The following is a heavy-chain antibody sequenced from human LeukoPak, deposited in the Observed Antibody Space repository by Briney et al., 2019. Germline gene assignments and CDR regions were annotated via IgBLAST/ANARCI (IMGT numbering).Heavy chain of an antibody. V-gene: IGHV3-15*01. CDR2: IKSKTDGGTT. D-gene: IGHD3-3*01. CDR1: GFTFSNAW. J-gene: IGHJ4*02. Sequence: PGGSLRLSCAASGFTFSNAWMSWVRQAPGKGLEWVGRIKSKTDGGTTDYAAPVKGRFTISRYDSKNTLYLQMNSLKTEDTAVYYCTTPQLLNWSGYDYWGQGTLVTVSS. CDR3: TTPQLLNWSGYDY.